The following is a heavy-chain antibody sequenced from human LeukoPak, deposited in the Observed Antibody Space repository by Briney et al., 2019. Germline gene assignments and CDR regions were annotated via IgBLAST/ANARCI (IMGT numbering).Heavy chain of an antibody. Sequence: ASVKVSCKASGGTFSSYAISWVRQAPGQGLEWMGIINPSGGSTSYAQKFQGRVTMTRDTSTSTVYMELSSLRSEDTAVYYCARAGVITSGFDYWGQGTLVTVSS. CDR2: INPSGGST. D-gene: IGHD3-22*01. V-gene: IGHV1-46*01. CDR1: GGTFSSYA. J-gene: IGHJ4*02. CDR3: ARAGVITSGFDY.